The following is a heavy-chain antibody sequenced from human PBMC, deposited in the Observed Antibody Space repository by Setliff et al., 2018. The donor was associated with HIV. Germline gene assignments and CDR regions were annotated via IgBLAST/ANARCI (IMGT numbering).Heavy chain of an antibody. J-gene: IGHJ5*02. CDR2: IYYSGST. D-gene: IGHD1-1*01. CDR3: VRKPDGKNWFDP. CDR1: GGSISSSSYY. V-gene: IGHV4-39*07. Sequence: SETLSLTCTVSGGSISSSSYYWGWIRQPPGKGLEWIGSIYYSGSTYYNPSLKSRVTISVDTSKNQFSLKLSSVTAVDTAMYYCVRKPDGKNWFDPWGQGTLVTVS.